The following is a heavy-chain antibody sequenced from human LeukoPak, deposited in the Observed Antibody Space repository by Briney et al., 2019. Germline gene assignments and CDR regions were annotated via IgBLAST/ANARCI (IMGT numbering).Heavy chain of an antibody. J-gene: IGHJ4*02. D-gene: IGHD6-13*01. Sequence: SETLSLTCTVSGGSISSYYWSWIRQPPGKGLEWIGYIYYSGSTNYNPSLKSRVTISVDTSKNQFSLKLSSVTAADTAVYYCASQGYSSSWYYFDYWGQGTLVTVSS. CDR2: IYYSGST. V-gene: IGHV4-59*08. CDR3: ASQGYSSSWYYFDY. CDR1: GGSISSYY.